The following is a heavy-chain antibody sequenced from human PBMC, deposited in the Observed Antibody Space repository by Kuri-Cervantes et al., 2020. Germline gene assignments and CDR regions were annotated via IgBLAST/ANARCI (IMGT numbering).Heavy chain of an antibody. V-gene: IGHV1-46*01. CDR2: INPSGGST. Sequence: ASVKVSCKASEGSFSTYGVSWVRQAPGQGLEWMGIINPSGGSTSYAQKFQGRVTMTRDTSTSTVYMELSSLRSEDTAVYYCATLYYLDYWGQGTLVTVSS. J-gene: IGHJ4*02. CDR3: ATLYYLDY. CDR1: EGSFSTYG.